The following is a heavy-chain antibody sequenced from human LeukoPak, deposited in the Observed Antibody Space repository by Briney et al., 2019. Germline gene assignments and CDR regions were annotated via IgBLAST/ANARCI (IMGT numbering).Heavy chain of an antibody. CDR3: ARTIVGAAFDY. J-gene: IGHJ4*02. V-gene: IGHV3-23*01. D-gene: IGHD1-26*01. Sequence: PGGSLRLSCVASGFTFSTYGMRWVRQAPGKGLEWVSSIGGGGADKYYADSVKGRFTISRDNAKNTLYLQMNSLRAEDTAVYYCARTIVGAAFDYWGQGTLVTVSS. CDR1: GFTFSTYG. CDR2: IGGGGADK.